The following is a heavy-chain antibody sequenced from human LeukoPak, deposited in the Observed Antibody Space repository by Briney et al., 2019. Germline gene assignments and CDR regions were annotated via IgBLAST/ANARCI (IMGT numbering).Heavy chain of an antibody. Sequence: PGASLRLTCEASGVNFGTNAMSWLRQVPGKGLEWVSSIRDSGVTTYYADSVKGRFTISRDNSKNTLYLQMNSLRAEDTAVYYCATTYLYNWSPGWFDPWGQGTQVIVSS. J-gene: IGHJ5*02. CDR1: GVNFGTNA. V-gene: IGHV3-23*01. CDR3: ATTYLYNWSPGWFDP. D-gene: IGHD1-20*01. CDR2: IRDSGVTT.